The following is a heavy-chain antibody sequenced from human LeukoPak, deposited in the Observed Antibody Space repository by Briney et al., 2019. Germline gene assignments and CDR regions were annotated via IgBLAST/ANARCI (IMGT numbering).Heavy chain of an antibody. CDR3: ARVSPIVIVPAALDY. Sequence: GGSLRLSCAASGFTVSSNYMSWVRQAPGKGLEWVSALSSSGGSTYYADSVKGRVTISRDNSKNTLYLQMNSLRAEDTAEYYCARVSPIVIVPAALDYWGQGTLVTVSS. V-gene: IGHV3-53*01. CDR2: SSSGGST. CDR1: GFTVSSNY. D-gene: IGHD2-2*01. J-gene: IGHJ4*02.